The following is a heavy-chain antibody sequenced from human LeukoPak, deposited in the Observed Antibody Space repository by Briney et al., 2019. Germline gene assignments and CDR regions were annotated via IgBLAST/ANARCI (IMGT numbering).Heavy chain of an antibody. CDR2: INPDSGGT. CDR1: GYTFTGYY. CDR3: ARGPVGYSSSSNLFDP. J-gene: IGHJ5*02. V-gene: IGHV1-2*02. Sequence: ASVKVSCKASGYTFTGYYVHWVRQAPGQGLEWMGWINPDSGGTNYAQKFQGRVTMTRDTSISTAYMELSRLRSDDTAVYYCARGPVGYSSSSNLFDPWGQGTLVTVSS. D-gene: IGHD6-6*01.